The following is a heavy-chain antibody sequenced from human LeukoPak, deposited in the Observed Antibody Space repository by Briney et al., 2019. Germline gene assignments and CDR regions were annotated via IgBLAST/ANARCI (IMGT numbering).Heavy chain of an antibody. V-gene: IGHV3-33*01. D-gene: IGHD5-18*01. CDR1: GFTFSSYG. CDR2: IWYDGSNK. Sequence: PGGSLRLSCAASGFTFSSYGMHWVRQAPGKGLEWVAVIWYDGSNKYYADSVKGRFTISRDNSKNTLYLQMNSLRAEDTAVYYCARAIHTAMVTGYYYGMDVWGQGTTVTVSS. CDR3: ARAIHTAMVTGYYYGMDV. J-gene: IGHJ6*02.